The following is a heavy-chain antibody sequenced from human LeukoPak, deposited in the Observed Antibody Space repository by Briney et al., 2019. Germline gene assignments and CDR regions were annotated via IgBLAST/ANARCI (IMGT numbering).Heavy chain of an antibody. D-gene: IGHD1-14*01. CDR3: TRDRSRAEDD. CDR1: GFTFSGHW. CDR2: INQGGSDK. V-gene: IGHV3-7*01. Sequence: PGGSLTLSCAASGFTFSGHWMSWVRQAPGKGLEWVANINQGGSDKYYVDSVKGRFTISRDKANSLLYLQMNSLRGEDTAVYYCTRDRSRAEDDWGQGTLVTVSS. J-gene: IGHJ4*02.